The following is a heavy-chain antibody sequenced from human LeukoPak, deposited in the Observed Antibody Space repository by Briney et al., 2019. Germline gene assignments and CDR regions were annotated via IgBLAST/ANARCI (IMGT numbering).Heavy chain of an antibody. CDR2: IIPIFGTA. J-gene: IGHJ4*02. V-gene: IGHV1-69*13. Sequence: SMKVSCKASGYTFTSYDINWVRQATGQGLEWMGGIIPIFGTANYAQKFQGRVTITADESTSTAYMELSSLRSEDTAVYYCARGLRDGYNYPPLNFDYWGQGTLVTVSS. CDR1: GYTFTSYD. D-gene: IGHD5-24*01. CDR3: ARGLRDGYNYPPLNFDY.